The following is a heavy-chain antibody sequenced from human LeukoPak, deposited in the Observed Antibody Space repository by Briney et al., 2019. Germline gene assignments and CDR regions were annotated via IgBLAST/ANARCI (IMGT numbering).Heavy chain of an antibody. J-gene: IGHJ6*02. CDR2: INHSGST. CDR3: AVGATTLNYGMDV. V-gene: IGHV4-34*01. CDR1: GGSFSGYY. Sequence: SETLSLTCAVYGGSFSGYYWSWIRQPPGKGLEWIGEINHSGSTNYNPSLKSRVTISVDTSKNQFSLKLSSVTAADTAVYYCAVGATTLNYGMDVWGQGPRSPSP. D-gene: IGHD1-26*01.